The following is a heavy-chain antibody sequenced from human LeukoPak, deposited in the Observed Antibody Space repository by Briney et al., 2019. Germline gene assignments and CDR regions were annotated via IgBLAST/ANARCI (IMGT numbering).Heavy chain of an antibody. J-gene: IGHJ4*02. CDR1: VFSVSNNY. CDR2: IYSAGTT. Sequence: PGGSLRLSCVASVFSVSNNYTTCVRHAPGKGLEWVSLIYSAGTTYYADSVKGRFTISRHNSKNTVYLQMNSLKDEDTAVYFCARASSGWSFDYWGQGTLVTVSS. V-gene: IGHV3-53*04. D-gene: IGHD6-19*01. CDR3: ARASSGWSFDY.